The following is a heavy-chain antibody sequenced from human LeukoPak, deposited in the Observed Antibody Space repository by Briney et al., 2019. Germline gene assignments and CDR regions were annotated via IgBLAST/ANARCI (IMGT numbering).Heavy chain of an antibody. V-gene: IGHV3-21*01. D-gene: IGHD3-22*01. CDR1: GFTFSSYS. Sequence: PGGSLRLSCAASGFTFSSYSMNWVRQAPGKGLEWVSSISSSSSYIYYADSVKGRFTISRDNSKNTLYLQMNSLRAEDTAVYYCAKVGESDSAFDPWGQGTLVTVSS. CDR2: ISSSSSYI. CDR3: AKVGESDSAFDP. J-gene: IGHJ5*02.